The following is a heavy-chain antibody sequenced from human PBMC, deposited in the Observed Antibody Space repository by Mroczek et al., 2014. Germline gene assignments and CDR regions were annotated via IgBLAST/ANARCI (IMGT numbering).Heavy chain of an antibody. V-gene: IGHV3-30-3*01. CDR3: ARDDPFHGLFPSWIDY. Sequence: QVQLVQSGGGVVQPGRSLRLSCAASGFTFSSYAMHWVRQAPGKGLEWVAVISYDGSNKYYADSVKGRFTISRDNSKNTLYLQMNSLRAEDTAVYYCARDDPFHGLFPSWIDYWGQGTLVTVSS. D-gene: IGHD3-22*01. CDR2: ISYDGSNK. CDR1: GFTFSSYA. J-gene: IGHJ4*02.